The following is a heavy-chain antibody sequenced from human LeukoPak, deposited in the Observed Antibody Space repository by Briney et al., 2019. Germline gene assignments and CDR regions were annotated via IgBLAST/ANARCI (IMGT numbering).Heavy chain of an antibody. D-gene: IGHD2-2*01. Sequence: SVKVSCKASGGTFSSYTISWVRQAPGQGLEWMGRIIPILGIANYAQRFQGRVTITADKSTSTAYMELSSLRSEDTAVYYCARAHCSSTSCLTGPFDIWGQGTMVTVSS. CDR2: IIPILGIA. J-gene: IGHJ3*02. CDR3: ARAHCSSTSCLTGPFDI. V-gene: IGHV1-69*02. CDR1: GGTFSSYT.